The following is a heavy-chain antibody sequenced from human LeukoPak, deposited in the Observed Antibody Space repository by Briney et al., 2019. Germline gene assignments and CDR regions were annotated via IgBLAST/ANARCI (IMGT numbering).Heavy chain of an antibody. CDR1: GGSISSSSSHY. CDR2: ISYNGRT. D-gene: IGHD1-1*01. Sequence: SETLSLTCSVSGGSISSSSSHYWGWVRQPPGKGLEWLGSISYNGRTYYNPSLKSRVTISVDTSKNQFSLKLSSVTAADTAVYYCARDNDELGLDPFDYWGQGTLVTVSS. V-gene: IGHV4-39*07. CDR3: ARDNDELGLDPFDY. J-gene: IGHJ4*02.